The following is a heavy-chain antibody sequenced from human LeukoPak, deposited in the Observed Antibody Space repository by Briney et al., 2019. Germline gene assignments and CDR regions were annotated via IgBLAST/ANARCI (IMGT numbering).Heavy chain of an antibody. V-gene: IGHV3-23*01. CDR2: ISGSGGST. CDR3: TKGTIWLPFDY. CDR1: GFTFSNYA. J-gene: IGHJ4*02. D-gene: IGHD5-18*01. Sequence: GSLRLSCAASGFTFSNYAMSWARQAPGKGLEWVSAISGSGGSTYYADSVKGRFTISTDNSKNTLYLQMNSLRAEDTAVYYCTKGTIWLPFDYWGQGTLVTVSS.